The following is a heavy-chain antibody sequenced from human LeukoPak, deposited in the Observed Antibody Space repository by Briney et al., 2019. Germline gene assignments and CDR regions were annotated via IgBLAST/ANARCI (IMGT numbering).Heavy chain of an antibody. CDR2: IWDDGNTK. V-gene: IGHV3-33*08. D-gene: IGHD3-22*01. CDR1: GVTLSTYA. Sequence: GGSLRLSCAASGVTLSTYAMSWVRQAPGKGLEWVAAIWDDGNTKHYVDSVKGRFTISRDNPKNTLYLQMNSLRVEDTAVYYCARQYSSSYFYGHWGQGTLVTVSS. J-gene: IGHJ4*02. CDR3: ARQYSSSYFYGH.